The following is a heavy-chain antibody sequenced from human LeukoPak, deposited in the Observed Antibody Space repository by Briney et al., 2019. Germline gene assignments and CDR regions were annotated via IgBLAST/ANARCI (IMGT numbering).Heavy chain of an antibody. CDR1: GFTVSSNY. CDR2: IYSGGRT. J-gene: IGHJ6*03. Sequence: TGGSLRLSCAASGFTVSSNYMSWLRHATGKGLEWPSHIYSGGRTYYADSVKGRFTILRDNSKNTLYLQMNSLRAEDTAVYYCARGYGGFPYYYMDVWGEGTTVTVSS. CDR3: ARGYGGFPYYYMDV. V-gene: IGHV3-53*01. D-gene: IGHD4-23*01.